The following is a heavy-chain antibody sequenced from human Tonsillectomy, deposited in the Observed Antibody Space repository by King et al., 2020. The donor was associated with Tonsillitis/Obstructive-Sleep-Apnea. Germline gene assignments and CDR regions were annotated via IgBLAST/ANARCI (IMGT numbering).Heavy chain of an antibody. CDR1: GGSISSYY. CDR2: IYYSGSGST. J-gene: IGHJ6*03. V-gene: IGHV4-59*01. D-gene: IGHD2-2*01. Sequence: QLQESGPGLVKPSETLSLTCTVSGGSISSYYWSWIRQPPGKGLEWIGYIYYSGSGSTNYNPSLKSRVTISVDTSKNHFSLKLSSVTAADTAVYYCARDIVVVPAAMNYMDVWGKGTTVTVSS. CDR3: ARDIVVVPAAMNYMDV.